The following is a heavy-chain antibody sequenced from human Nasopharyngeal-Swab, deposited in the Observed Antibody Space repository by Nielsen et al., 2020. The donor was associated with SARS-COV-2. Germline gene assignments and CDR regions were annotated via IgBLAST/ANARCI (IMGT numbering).Heavy chain of an antibody. CDR3: ASPLWFGELLPASYYYYGMDV. J-gene: IGHJ6*02. Sequence: WIRQPPGKGLEWIGSIYYSGSTYYNPSLKSRVTISVDTSKNQFSLKLSSVTAADTAVYYCASPLWFGELLPASYYYYGMDVWGQGPTVTVSS. CDR2: IYYSGST. V-gene: IGHV4-39*01. D-gene: IGHD3-10*01.